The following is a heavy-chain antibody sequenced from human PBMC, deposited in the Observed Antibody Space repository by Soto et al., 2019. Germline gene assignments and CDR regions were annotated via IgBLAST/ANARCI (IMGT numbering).Heavy chain of an antibody. CDR2: ILSKAGNYAT. J-gene: IGHJ4*02. V-gene: IGHV3-73*01. Sequence: EVQLVESGGGLVQPGGSLKLSCAASGFIFSGSAVHWFRQASGKGLEWVGRILSKAGNYATTYPASMKGRFTISRDDSENTALLQMNSLKTEDTAVYYCIRGGSPYYYDYWGQGTLVAVSS. CDR1: GFIFSGSA. CDR3: IRGGSPYYYDY.